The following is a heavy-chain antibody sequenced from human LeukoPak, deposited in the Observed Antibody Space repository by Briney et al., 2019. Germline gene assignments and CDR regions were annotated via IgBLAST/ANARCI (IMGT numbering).Heavy chain of an antibody. D-gene: IGHD4-17*01. CDR3: ARYVSDGYGDSRLPYFFDY. CDR1: GGTFSSYA. Sequence: VASVKVSCKASGGTFSSYAISWVRQAPGQGLEWMGGIIPIFGTANYAQKFQGRVTITTDESTSTAYMELSSLRSEDTAVYYCARYVSDGYGDSRLPYFFDYWGQGTQVTVSS. CDR2: IIPIFGTA. V-gene: IGHV1-69*05. J-gene: IGHJ4*02.